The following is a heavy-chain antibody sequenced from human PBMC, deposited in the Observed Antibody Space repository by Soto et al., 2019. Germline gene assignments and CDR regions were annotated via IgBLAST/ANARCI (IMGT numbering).Heavy chain of an antibody. D-gene: IGHD2-15*01. CDR2: IWYDGSNK. CDR1: GFTFSSYG. Sequence: QVQLVESGGGVVQPGRSLRLSCAASGFTFSSYGMHWVRQAPGKGLEWVAVIWYDGSNKYYADSVKGRFTISRDNSKNTLYRQMNSRRAEDTDVDYCARDIGKRFDPWGQGTLVTVSS. CDR3: ARDIGKRFDP. J-gene: IGHJ5*02. V-gene: IGHV3-33*01.